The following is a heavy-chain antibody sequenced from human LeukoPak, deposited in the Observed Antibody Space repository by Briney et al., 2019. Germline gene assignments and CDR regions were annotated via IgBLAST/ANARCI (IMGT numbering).Heavy chain of an antibody. D-gene: IGHD3-22*01. V-gene: IGHV1-69*13. Sequence: ASVKVSCKASGGTFSSYAISWVRQAPGQGLEWMGGIIPIFGTANYAQKFQGRVTITADESTSTAYMELSSLRSEDTAVYYCARDRNTYYDSSGHIQWGDAFDIWGQGTMVTVSS. CDR2: IIPIFGTA. J-gene: IGHJ3*02. CDR1: GGTFSSYA. CDR3: ARDRNTYYDSSGHIQWGDAFDI.